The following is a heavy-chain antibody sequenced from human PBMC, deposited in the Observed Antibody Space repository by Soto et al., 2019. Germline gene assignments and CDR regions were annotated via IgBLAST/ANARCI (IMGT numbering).Heavy chain of an antibody. D-gene: IGHD2-2*01. Sequence: ASVKVSCKASGYTFASYGFSWVRQAPGQGLEWVAWISANSGDTNSAQKFQDRVTLTTDTSTSTAYMDLRSLRSDDTAVYYCARDFRDSCRGTSCIYFDYWGQGTLVT. V-gene: IGHV1-18*01. J-gene: IGHJ4*02. CDR3: ARDFRDSCRGTSCIYFDY. CDR1: GYTFASYG. CDR2: ISANSGDT.